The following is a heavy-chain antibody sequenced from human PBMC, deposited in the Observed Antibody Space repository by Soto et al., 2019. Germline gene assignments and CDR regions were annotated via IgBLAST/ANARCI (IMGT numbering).Heavy chain of an antibody. J-gene: IGHJ4*02. CDR3: AKGGYSSSWAYIDY. CDR1: GFTFSSYG. D-gene: IGHD6-13*01. V-gene: IGHV3-30*18. CDR2: ISYDGSNK. Sequence: PGGCLRLSCAASGFTFSSYGMHWVRQAPGKGLEWVAVISYDGSNKYYADSVKGRFTISRDNSKNTLYLQMNSLRAEDTAVYYCAKGGYSSSWAYIDYWGQGTLVTVSS.